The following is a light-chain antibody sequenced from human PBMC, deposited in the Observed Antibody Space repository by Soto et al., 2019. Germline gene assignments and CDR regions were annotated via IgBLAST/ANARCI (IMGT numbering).Light chain of an antibody. CDR1: SSDVGGYKY. CDR2: DVS. Sequence: QSALTQPASVSGSPGQSITISCTGTSSDVGGYKYVSWYHQYPGKAPKLMIYDVSKRPSGVPDRFSGSKSGNTASLTISGLQAEDEADYYCCSYAGSYKDVFGTGTKLTVL. J-gene: IGLJ1*01. V-gene: IGLV2-11*01. CDR3: CSYAGSYKDV.